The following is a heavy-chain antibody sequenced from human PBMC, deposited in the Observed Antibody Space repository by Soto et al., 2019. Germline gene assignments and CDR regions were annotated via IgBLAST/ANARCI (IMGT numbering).Heavy chain of an antibody. J-gene: IGHJ3*02. D-gene: IGHD3-16*02. Sequence: SQTLSLTCATSGDSVSSNSAAWNWIRQSPSRALEWLGRTYYRSKWYNDYAVSVKSRITINPDTSKNQFSLQLNSVTPEDTAVYYCAREIGGVIWWWWAFDIWGQGTMVTVSS. CDR3: AREIGGVIWWWWAFDI. CDR1: GDSVSSNSAA. V-gene: IGHV6-1*01. CDR2: TYYRSKWYN.